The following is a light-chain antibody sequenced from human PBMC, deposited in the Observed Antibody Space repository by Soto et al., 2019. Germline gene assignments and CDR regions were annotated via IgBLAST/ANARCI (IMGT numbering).Light chain of an antibody. V-gene: IGKV3-20*01. Sequence: EIVLTQSPGTLSLSPGERATLSCRASQSVSSNHLAWYQQKPGQAPRLLIYGSSSRATGIPDTFSGSGSGTDFTLIISRLEAEDFAVYFCHQYGGSPPHTFGQGTKVEIK. J-gene: IGKJ2*01. CDR2: GSS. CDR3: HQYGGSPPHT. CDR1: QSVSSNH.